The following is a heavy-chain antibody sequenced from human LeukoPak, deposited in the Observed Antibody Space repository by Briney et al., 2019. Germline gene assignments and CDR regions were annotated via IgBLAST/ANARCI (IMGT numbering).Heavy chain of an antibody. Sequence: SETLSLTCAVYGGSFSGYYWSWIRQPPGEGLEWIGEINHSGSTNYNPSLKSRVTISVDTSKNQFSLKLSSVTAADTAVYYCARVDIVVVPAASDYWGQGTLVTVSS. D-gene: IGHD2-2*01. CDR1: GGSFSGYY. J-gene: IGHJ4*02. V-gene: IGHV4-34*01. CDR3: ARVDIVVVPAASDY. CDR2: INHSGST.